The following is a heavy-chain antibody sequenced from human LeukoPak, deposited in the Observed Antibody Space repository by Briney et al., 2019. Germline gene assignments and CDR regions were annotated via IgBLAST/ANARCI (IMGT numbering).Heavy chain of an antibody. D-gene: IGHD3-22*01. V-gene: IGHV3-48*03. CDR3: ARDRETFYYGSSGPVLEYFQH. J-gene: IGHJ1*01. CDR2: ISSSGSTI. CDR1: GFTFSSYE. Sequence: GGSLRLSCAASGFTFSSYEMNWVRQAPGKGLEWVSYISSSGSTIYYADSVKGRFTISRDNAKNSLYLQMNSLRAEDTAVYFCARDRETFYYGSSGPVLEYFQHWGQGTLVTVSS.